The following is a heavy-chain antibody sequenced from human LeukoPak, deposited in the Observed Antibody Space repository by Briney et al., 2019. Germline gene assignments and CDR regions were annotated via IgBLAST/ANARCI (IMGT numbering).Heavy chain of an antibody. CDR3: ARVKEDF. Sequence: GGSLRLSCAASGFTASSTYMSWVRQAPGKGLEWVSVIYSGGNIYYIESVKGRFTISRDTSKNTLYLQMNSLRAEDTAVYYCARVKEDFWGQGTLVTVSS. CDR1: GFTASSTY. J-gene: IGHJ4*02. CDR2: IYSGGNI. V-gene: IGHV3-53*01.